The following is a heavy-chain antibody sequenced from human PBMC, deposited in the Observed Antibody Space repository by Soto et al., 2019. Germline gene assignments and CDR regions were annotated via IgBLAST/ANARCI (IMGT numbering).Heavy chain of an antibody. CDR1: GYTFTSYA. CDR3: ARDRGVAPPVAGHTHYYYYMDV. D-gene: IGHD6-19*01. Sequence: ASVNVSCKASGYTFTSYAMHWVRQAPGQRLEWMGWISAGNGNTNYAQKFQGRVTLTTDASTSTAYLELRSLRSDDTAVYYCARDRGVAPPVAGHTHYYYYMDVWGKGTTVTVSS. J-gene: IGHJ6*03. V-gene: IGHV1-3*01. CDR2: ISAGNGNT.